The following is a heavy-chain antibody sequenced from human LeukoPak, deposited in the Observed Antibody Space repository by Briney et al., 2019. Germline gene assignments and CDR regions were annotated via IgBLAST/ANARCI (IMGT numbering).Heavy chain of an antibody. D-gene: IGHD6-13*01. CDR3: ASYPIAAARDNDY. CDR1: GFTFSSYA. V-gene: IGHV3-23*01. Sequence: GGSLRLSCAASGFTFSSYAMSWVRQAPGKGLEWVSAISGSGGTTYYADSVKGRFTISRDNAKNSLYLQMNSLRAEDTAVYHCASYPIAAARDNDYWGQGTLVTVSS. J-gene: IGHJ4*02. CDR2: ISGSGGTT.